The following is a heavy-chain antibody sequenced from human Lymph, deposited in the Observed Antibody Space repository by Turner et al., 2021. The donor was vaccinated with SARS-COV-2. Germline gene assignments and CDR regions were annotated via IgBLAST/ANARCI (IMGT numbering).Heavy chain of an antibody. CDR2: MNANSGNT. CDR1: GYTFTSYD. CDR3: SRAAQLTVWFDP. D-gene: IGHD3-9*01. V-gene: IGHV1-8*01. Sequence: VQLVQSGAEVKTPGASVKISCKASGYTFTSYDINWVRQATGQGLEWMGWMNANSGNTGYAQKFQGRVTMTRNTSISTAYMELSSLRSEDTAVYYCSRAAQLTVWFDPWGQGTLVTVSS. J-gene: IGHJ5*02.